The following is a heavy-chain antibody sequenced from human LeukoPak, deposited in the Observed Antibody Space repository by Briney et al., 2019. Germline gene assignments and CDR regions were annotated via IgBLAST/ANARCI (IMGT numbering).Heavy chain of an antibody. CDR1: GFTFTTYE. D-gene: IGHD3-10*01. CDR3: ARDIYGDEDFDY. J-gene: IGHJ4*02. Sequence: PGGSLRLSCATSGFTFTTYEMNWVCQAPGKGLEWVSYITSSGDIKTYADPVKGRFTMSRDDAKNSVYLQMNSLRPEDTAVYYCARDIYGDEDFDYWGQGTLVSVSS. CDR2: ITSSGDIK. V-gene: IGHV3-48*03.